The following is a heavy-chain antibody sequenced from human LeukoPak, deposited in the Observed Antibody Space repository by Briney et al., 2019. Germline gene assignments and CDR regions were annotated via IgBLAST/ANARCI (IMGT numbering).Heavy chain of an antibody. Sequence: GASLTLSCAASRFNFGDYAMAWVRQAPGKGLDWVSSIAGSGFTTYYADSAKGRFTVSRDNSKSTLSLQMNSLRAEDTAIYYCAKFEGKTQGRGPFDYWGQGTLVTVSS. D-gene: IGHD3-10*01. V-gene: IGHV3-23*01. CDR2: IAGSGFTT. CDR3: AKFEGKTQGRGPFDY. CDR1: RFNFGDYA. J-gene: IGHJ4*02.